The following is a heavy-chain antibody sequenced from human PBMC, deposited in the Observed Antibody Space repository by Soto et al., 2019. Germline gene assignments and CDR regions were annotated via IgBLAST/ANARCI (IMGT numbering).Heavy chain of an antibody. CDR3: AGLSVRTNIDDY. D-gene: IGHD6-19*01. Sequence: SETLSLACAVSGGSISSGGYSWSWIRQPPGKGLEWIGYIYHTGITNYNPSLKSRLTISIDKSKNQFSLKLNSVTAADTAVYYCAGLSVRTNIDDYWGQGTLVTVSS. V-gene: IGHV4-30-2*01. CDR2: IYHTGIT. CDR1: GGSISSGGYS. J-gene: IGHJ4*02.